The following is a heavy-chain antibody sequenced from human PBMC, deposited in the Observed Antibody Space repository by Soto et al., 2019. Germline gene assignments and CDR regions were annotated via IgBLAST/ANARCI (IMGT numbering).Heavy chain of an antibody. V-gene: IGHV4-59*01. D-gene: IGHD6-6*01. J-gene: IGHJ4*02. CDR1: GGSINDFY. Sequence: SETLSLTCTGSGGSINDFYWSWIRQPPGKGLEWIGYIYYSGSTDYNPSLKGRVTISVDTSKNQFSLKLRSVTAADTAVYYCARVGGVAARTFDYWGKGTPGTASS. CDR2: IYYSGST. CDR3: ARVGGVAARTFDY.